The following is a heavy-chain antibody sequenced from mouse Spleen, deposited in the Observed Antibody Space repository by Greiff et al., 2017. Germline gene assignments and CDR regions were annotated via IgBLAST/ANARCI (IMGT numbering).Heavy chain of an antibody. CDR1: GYTFTDYY. V-gene: IGHV1-76*01. J-gene: IGHJ2*01. CDR2: IYPGSGNT. D-gene: IGHD1-1*01. Sequence: VQLVESGAELVRPGASVKLSCKASGYTFTDYYINWVKQRPGQGLEWIARIYPGSGNTYYNEKFKGKATLTAEKSSSTAYMQLSSLTSEDSAVYFCARDHYGSSFDYWGQGTTLTVSS. CDR3: ARDHYGSSFDY.